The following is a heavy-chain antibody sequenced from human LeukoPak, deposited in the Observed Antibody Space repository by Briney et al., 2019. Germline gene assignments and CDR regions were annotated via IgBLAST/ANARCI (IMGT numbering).Heavy chain of an antibody. D-gene: IGHD2-2*01. J-gene: IGHJ4*02. CDR3: ASTGRYCTSTSCPNYFHY. V-gene: IGHV3-48*04. CDR2: ISSSSSTI. Sequence: QPGGSLRLSCAASGFTFSSYIMNWVRQAPGKGLEWVSYISSSSSTIYYADSVKGRFTLSRDNAKNSLYLQMNSLRAEDTAVYYCASTGRYCTSTSCPNYFHYWGQGTLVTVSS. CDR1: GFTFSSYI.